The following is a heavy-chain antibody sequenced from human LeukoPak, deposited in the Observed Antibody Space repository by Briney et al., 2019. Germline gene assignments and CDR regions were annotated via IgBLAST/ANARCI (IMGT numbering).Heavy chain of an antibody. D-gene: IGHD6-19*01. Sequence: SETLSLTSTVSGGSICNYCWSWIRQPPGKGLEWIGYICYSGTTNYNPSLKSRVTISVDRSKNQFSLKLISVTAADTAVYYCARHSPRRIAVAGTTWWFDPWGQGTLVTVSS. CDR2: ICYSGTT. J-gene: IGHJ5*01. CDR1: GGSICNYC. CDR3: ARHSPRRIAVAGTTWWFDP. V-gene: IGHV4-59*08.